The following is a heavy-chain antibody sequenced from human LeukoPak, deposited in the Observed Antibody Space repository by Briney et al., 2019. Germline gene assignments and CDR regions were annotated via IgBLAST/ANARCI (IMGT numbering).Heavy chain of an antibody. D-gene: IGHD3-10*01. V-gene: IGHV3-48*01. J-gene: IGHJ4*02. Sequence: GGSLRLSCAASGFSFSDYPMDWVRQAPGKGLEWLSYISGSGTTIFYAGSVKGRLTISRDNAKNSLFLQMNSLRVEDTAVYYCARTVDGVTGSDYWGQGTLVTVSS. CDR3: ARTVDGVTGSDY. CDR2: ISGSGTTI. CDR1: GFSFSDYP.